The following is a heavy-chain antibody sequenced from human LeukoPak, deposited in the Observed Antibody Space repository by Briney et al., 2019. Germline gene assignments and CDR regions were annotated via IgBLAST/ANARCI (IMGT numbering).Heavy chain of an antibody. D-gene: IGHD1-1*01. V-gene: IGHV3-23*01. CDR1: GFTFSSYA. Sequence: PGGSPRLSCAASGFTFSSYAMSWVRQAPGKGLEWVSAISGSGGSTYYADSVKGQFTISRDNSKNTLYLQMNSLRAEDTAVYYCAKIPIGLERRPLDYWGQGTLVTVSS. CDR2: ISGSGGST. CDR3: AKIPIGLERRPLDY. J-gene: IGHJ4*02.